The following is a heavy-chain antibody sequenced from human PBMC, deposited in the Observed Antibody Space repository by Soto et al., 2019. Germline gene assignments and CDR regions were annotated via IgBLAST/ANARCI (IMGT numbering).Heavy chain of an antibody. D-gene: IGHD6-19*01. Sequence: QVQLVQSGAEVKKPGSSVKVSCKASGGTISSYTISWVRQAPGQGLEWMGRIIPILGIANYAQKFQGRVTITADKSTSTAYMELSSLRSEDTAVYYCARTSQCLGYDAFDIWGQGTMVTVSS. J-gene: IGHJ3*02. CDR3: ARTSQCLGYDAFDI. CDR2: IIPILGIA. V-gene: IGHV1-69*02. CDR1: GGTISSYT.